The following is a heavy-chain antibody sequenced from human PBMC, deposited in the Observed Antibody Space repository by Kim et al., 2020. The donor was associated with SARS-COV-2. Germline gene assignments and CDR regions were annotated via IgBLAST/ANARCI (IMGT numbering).Heavy chain of an antibody. V-gene: IGHV4-39*01. J-gene: IGHJ4*02. D-gene: IGHD1-26*01. Sequence: YSPSRTSRVTRSVDTSKSQFSLKLSSVTAADTAVYYCARQTGWELWGFDYWGQGTLVTVSS. CDR3: ARQTGWELWGFDY.